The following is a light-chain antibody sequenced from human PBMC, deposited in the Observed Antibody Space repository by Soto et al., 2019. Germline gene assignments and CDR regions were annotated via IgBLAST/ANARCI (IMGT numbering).Light chain of an antibody. V-gene: IGKV3-20*01. J-gene: IGKJ5*01. Sequence: EIVLMQSPGTLSLSVGERATLPCSASQSVSSTYLAWYQQKPGQAPRPLIYGASSRATGIPDRFSGSGSGTDFTLTISRLEPEDFAVYYCQQYGSSPPITFGQGTRLEIK. CDR2: GAS. CDR3: QQYGSSPPIT. CDR1: QSVSSTY.